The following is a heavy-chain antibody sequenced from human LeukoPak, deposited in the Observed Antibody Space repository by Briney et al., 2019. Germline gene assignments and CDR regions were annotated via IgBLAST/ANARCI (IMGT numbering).Heavy chain of an antibody. V-gene: IGHV3-30*03. CDR1: GFTFSSYA. CDR3: ARDHRVVMGYAFDI. D-gene: IGHD3-22*01. CDR2: ISYDGSNK. Sequence: GGSLRLSCAASGFTFSSYAMSWVRQAPGKGLEWVAVISYDGSNKYYADSVKGRFTISRDNAKNSLYLQMNSLRAEDTAVYYCARDHRVVMGYAFDIWGQGTMVTVSS. J-gene: IGHJ3*02.